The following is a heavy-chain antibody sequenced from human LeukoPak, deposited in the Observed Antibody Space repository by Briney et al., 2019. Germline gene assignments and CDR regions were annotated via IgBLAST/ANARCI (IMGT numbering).Heavy chain of an antibody. V-gene: IGHV1-8*01. CDR2: MNPNSGNT. CDR1: GYTFTSYD. D-gene: IGHD2-2*01. CDR3: ARDQPAAAISDY. J-gene: IGHJ4*02. Sequence: VASVKVSCKASGYTFTSYDINWVRQATGQGLEWMGWMNPNSGNTGYAQKFQGRVTMTRNTSISTAYMELSSLRSEDTAVYYCARDQPAAAISDYWGQRTLVTVSS.